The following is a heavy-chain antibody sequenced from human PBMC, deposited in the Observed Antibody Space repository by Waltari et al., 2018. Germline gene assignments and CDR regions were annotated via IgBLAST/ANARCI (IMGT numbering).Heavy chain of an antibody. D-gene: IGHD2-2*01. CDR3: ARAIQDIVVVPAATNWFDP. Sequence: QVQLVQSGAEVKKPGASVKVSCKASGYTFTGYYMHWVRQAPGQGLEWMGWINPNSGCTNYAQKFQGRVTMTRDTSISTAYMELSRLRSDDTAVYYCARAIQDIVVVPAATNWFDPWGQGTLVTVSS. CDR2: INPNSGCT. J-gene: IGHJ5*02. V-gene: IGHV1-2*02. CDR1: GYTFTGYY.